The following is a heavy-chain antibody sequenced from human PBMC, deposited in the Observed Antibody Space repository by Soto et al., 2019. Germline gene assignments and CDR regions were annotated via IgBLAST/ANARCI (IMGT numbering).Heavy chain of an antibody. J-gene: IGHJ6*02. Sequence: QMQLVQSGPEVKKPGTSVKVSCKASGFTFTSSAVQWVRQARGQRLEWIGWIVVGSGNTNYAQKFQERVTITRDMSTSXXYXEXXSLRSEDTAVYYCAADPYSSSWLTDPLYYYYGMDVWGQGTTVTVSS. CDR1: GFTFTSSA. CDR3: AADPYSSSWLTDPLYYYYGMDV. D-gene: IGHD6-13*01. CDR2: IVVGSGNT. V-gene: IGHV1-58*01.